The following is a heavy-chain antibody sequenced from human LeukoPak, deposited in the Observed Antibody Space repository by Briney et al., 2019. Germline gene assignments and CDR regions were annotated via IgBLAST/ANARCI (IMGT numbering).Heavy chain of an antibody. Sequence: PSETLSLTCTVSGGSISSGSYYWGWIRQPPGKGLEWIGNIYYSGSTYYNPSLKSRVTISLDTSKNQFSLKLSSVTAADTAVYYCASVRRGFGESSKYYAYYYMGVWGKGTTVTISS. CDR1: GGSISSGSYY. CDR3: ASVRRGFGESSKYYAYYYMGV. V-gene: IGHV4-39*01. D-gene: IGHD3-10*01. J-gene: IGHJ6*03. CDR2: IYYSGST.